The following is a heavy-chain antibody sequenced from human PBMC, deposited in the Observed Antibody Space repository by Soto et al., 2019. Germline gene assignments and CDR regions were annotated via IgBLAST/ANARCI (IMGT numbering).Heavy chain of an antibody. V-gene: IGHV2-70*11. CDR2: IDWDDDK. D-gene: IGHD1-7*01. Sequence: SGPTLVNPTQTLTLTCTFSGFSLSTSGMCVSWIRQPPGKALEWLARIDWDDDKYYSTSLKTRLTISKDTSKNQVVLTMTNMDPVDTATYYCARINWNYAQDLYYFDYWGQGTLVTVSS. CDR1: GFSLSTSGMC. CDR3: ARINWNYAQDLYYFDY. J-gene: IGHJ4*02.